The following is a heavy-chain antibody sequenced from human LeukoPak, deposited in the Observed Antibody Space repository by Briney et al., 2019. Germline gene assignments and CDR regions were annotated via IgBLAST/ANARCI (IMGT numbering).Heavy chain of an antibody. CDR3: ARDAIGIAAAYDAFDI. J-gene: IGHJ3*02. V-gene: IGHV4-59*01. D-gene: IGHD6-13*01. Sequence: PSETLSLTCTVSAGSISSYYWSWIRQPPGKGLEWIRYIYYSGSTNSNPSLKSRVTISVNTSKNQFSLKLSSVTAADAAVYYCARDAIGIAAAYDAFDIWGQGTMVTVSS. CDR1: AGSISSYY. CDR2: IYYSGST.